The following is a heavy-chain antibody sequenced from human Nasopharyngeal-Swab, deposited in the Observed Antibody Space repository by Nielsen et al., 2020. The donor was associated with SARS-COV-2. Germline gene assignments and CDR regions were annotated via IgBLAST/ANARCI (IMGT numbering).Heavy chain of an antibody. CDR3: AVPIWTGPPDAFDI. Sequence: GESLTISCAATGFTFSSFAMSWVRQAPGKGLEWVANIKQDGSEKYYVDSVKGRFTISRDNAKNSLYLQMNSLRAEDTAVYYCAVPIWTGPPDAFDIWGQGTMVTVSS. V-gene: IGHV3-7*01. CDR1: GFTFSSFA. J-gene: IGHJ3*02. CDR2: IKQDGSEK. D-gene: IGHD3/OR15-3a*01.